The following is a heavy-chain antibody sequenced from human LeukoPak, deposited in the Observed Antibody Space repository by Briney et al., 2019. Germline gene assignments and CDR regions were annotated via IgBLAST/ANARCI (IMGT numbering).Heavy chain of an antibody. J-gene: IGHJ4*02. CDR2: IYTSGST. D-gene: IGHD5-12*01. Sequence: SETLSLTCTVSGGSISSGSYYWSWIRQPAGKGLEWIGRIYTSGSTNYNPSLKSRVTISVDTSKNQFSLKLSSVTAADTAVYYCARQSRIVAPFDYWGQGTLVTVPS. V-gene: IGHV4-61*02. CDR1: GGSISSGSYY. CDR3: ARQSRIVAPFDY.